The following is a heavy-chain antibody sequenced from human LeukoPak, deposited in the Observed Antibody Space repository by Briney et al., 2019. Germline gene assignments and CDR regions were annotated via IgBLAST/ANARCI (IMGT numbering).Heavy chain of an antibody. CDR1: GASVSGSPYY. CDR3: LIDY. Sequence: SETLSLTCTVSGASVSGSPYYWGWIRQPPGKGLEWIGSIYSSGSTYYNASLQSRVTISIEMSKNQISLRLNSIYYCAKSGGYGLIDYWGQGTLVTVSS. V-gene: IGHV4-39*01. CDR2: IYSSGST. D-gene: IGHD1-26*01. J-gene: IGHJ4*02.